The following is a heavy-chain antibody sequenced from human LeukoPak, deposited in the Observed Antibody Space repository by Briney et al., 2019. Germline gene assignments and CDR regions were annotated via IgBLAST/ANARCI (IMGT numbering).Heavy chain of an antibody. CDR1: GGSISSYY. D-gene: IGHD3-22*01. J-gene: IGHJ4*02. CDR3: ARGTYYYDSSGFPFDY. Sequence: SETLSLTCTVSGGSISSYYWSWIRQPPGKGLEWIGYIYYSGGTNYNPSLKSRVTISVDTSKNQFSLKLSSVTAADTAVYYCARGTYYYDSSGFPFDYWGQGTLVTVSS. V-gene: IGHV4-59*01. CDR2: IYYSGGT.